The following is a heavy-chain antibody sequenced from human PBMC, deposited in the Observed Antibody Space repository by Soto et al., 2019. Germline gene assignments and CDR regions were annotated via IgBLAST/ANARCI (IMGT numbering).Heavy chain of an antibody. V-gene: IGHV1-18*01. D-gene: IGHD4-17*01. CDR2: ISTYNGNA. J-gene: IGHJ5*02. CDR3: ALTAIGDPNGVHP. CDR1: GYRFSSYG. Sequence: QVQLVQCGAEVKKPGASVKVSCKASGYRFSSYGITWVRQAPGQGLDWMGWISTYNGNANYAQKFRGRVTMTTDTSTSTAHMELRRPRYDDTAVYYCALTAIGDPNGVHPWGQGTLVSVAS.